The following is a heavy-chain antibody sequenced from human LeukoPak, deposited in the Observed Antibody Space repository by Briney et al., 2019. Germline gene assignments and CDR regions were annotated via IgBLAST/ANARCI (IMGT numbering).Heavy chain of an antibody. CDR1: GYTFTSYY. J-gene: IGHJ4*02. CDR3: ARVVVTAMPYFDY. Sequence: ASVKVSRKASGYTFTSYYMHWVRQAPGQGLEWMGIINPSGGSTSYAQKFQGRVTMTRDTSTSTVYMELSSLRSGDTAVYYCARVVVTAMPYFDYWGQGTLVTVSS. D-gene: IGHD2-21*02. CDR2: INPSGGST. V-gene: IGHV1-46*01.